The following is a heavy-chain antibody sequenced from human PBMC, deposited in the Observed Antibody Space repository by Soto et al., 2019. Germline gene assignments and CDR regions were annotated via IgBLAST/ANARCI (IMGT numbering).Heavy chain of an antibody. CDR2: LSDNGGST. CDR3: AKALSRDFSAFEY. V-gene: IGHV3-23*01. D-gene: IGHD3-3*01. Sequence: GGSLRLSCAASGFTFSTYAMNWVRQAPGKGLEWVSALSDNGGSTYYADSVRGRFTISRDNSMNTLYLQMNSLRAEDTALYYCAKALSRDFSAFEYWGQGTQVTVPS. J-gene: IGHJ4*02. CDR1: GFTFSTYA.